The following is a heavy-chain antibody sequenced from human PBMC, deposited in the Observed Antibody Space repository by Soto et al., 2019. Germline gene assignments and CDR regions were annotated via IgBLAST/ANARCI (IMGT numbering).Heavy chain of an antibody. CDR3: ARDRHGSDWYTYYFYTLAV. CDR1: GFIFSDYA. J-gene: IGHJ6*02. CDR2: ISGSGESI. Sequence: GGSLRLSCAASGFIFSDYAMTWVRQAPGKGLEWVSGISGSGESIYYAGSVEGRFTISRDNSKNTLYLQMNSLRGEDTAVYYCARDRHGSDWYTYYFYTLAVWGQGTTVTVSS. D-gene: IGHD6-13*01. V-gene: IGHV3-23*01.